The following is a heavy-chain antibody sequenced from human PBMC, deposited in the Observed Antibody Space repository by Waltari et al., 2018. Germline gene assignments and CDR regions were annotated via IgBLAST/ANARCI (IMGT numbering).Heavy chain of an antibody. CDR2: ISSDGSGK. CDR3: AKAGGIYNYPLDP. J-gene: IGHJ5*02. Sequence: QVEESGGGVVQPGGSLSLSCFASGSPFIHSCMHWVRQAPGKGLGWLAVISSDGSGKYYADSVKGRFTMSRDNSKNMVYLQMNSLRPEDTAVYYCAKAGGIYNYPLDPWGQGTLVTVSS. D-gene: IGHD1-26*01. CDR1: GSPFIHSC. V-gene: IGHV3-30*18.